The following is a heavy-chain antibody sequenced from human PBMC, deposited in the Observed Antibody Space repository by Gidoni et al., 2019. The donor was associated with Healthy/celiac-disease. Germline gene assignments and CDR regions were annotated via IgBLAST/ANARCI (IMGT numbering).Heavy chain of an antibody. Sequence: QVQLVQSGAEVKKPGSSVKVSCKASGGTFSSYAISWVRQAPGQGLEWMGGIIPIFGTANYAQKFQGRVTITADESTSTAYMELSSLRSEDTAVYYCARGITYYDILDVVISAYYGMDVWGQGTTVTVSS. J-gene: IGHJ6*02. CDR1: GGTFSSYA. CDR2: IIPIFGTA. CDR3: ARGITYYDILDVVISAYYGMDV. V-gene: IGHV1-69*01. D-gene: IGHD3-9*01.